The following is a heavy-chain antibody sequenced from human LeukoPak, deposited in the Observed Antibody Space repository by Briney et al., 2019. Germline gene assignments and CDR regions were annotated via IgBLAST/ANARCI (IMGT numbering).Heavy chain of an antibody. D-gene: IGHD5-18*01. J-gene: IGHJ4*02. V-gene: IGHV4-30-2*01. CDR2: IYHSGST. CDR3: ARVSDTAMVTPRGFDN. Sequence: TLSLTCTVADGSISPYYWSWVRQPPGTGLGWRGYIYHSGSTYYTPSLKSRVTISVDRSKNHFSLKLSSVTAADTAVYYCARVSDTAMVTPRGFDNWGQGTLVTVSP. CDR1: DGSISPYY.